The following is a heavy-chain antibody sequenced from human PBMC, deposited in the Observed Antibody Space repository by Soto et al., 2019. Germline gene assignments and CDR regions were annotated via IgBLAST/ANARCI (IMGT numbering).Heavy chain of an antibody. V-gene: IGHV4-39*07. D-gene: IGHD3-10*01. J-gene: IGHJ5*02. CDR1: GGSISSTGYY. CDR2: IYYSGST. Sequence: PSETLSLTCTVSGGSISSTGYYWGWIRQPPGKGLEWIGSIYYSGSTSYNPSLKSRVIMSVDTSKNQLSLKLSSVTAADTAVYYCGGGGALLGLGDLIPNCSDPGGKGPRVTVP. CDR3: GGGGALLGLGDLIPNCSDP.